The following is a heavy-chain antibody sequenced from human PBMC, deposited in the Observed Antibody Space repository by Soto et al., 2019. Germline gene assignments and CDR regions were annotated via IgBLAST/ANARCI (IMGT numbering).Heavy chain of an antibody. CDR1: GGSFNSNY. CDR3: LSARFDY. CDR2: INHSGST. D-gene: IGHD6-19*01. Sequence: QVQLQQWGAGLLKPSETLSLTCVVHGGSFNSNYWTWVRQPPGKGLEWIGEINHSGSTNYNASLKSRVTISVDTSKKQFSLNLSSVTAVDTAVYYCLSARFDYWGQGTLVTVSS. V-gene: IGHV4-34*01. J-gene: IGHJ4*02.